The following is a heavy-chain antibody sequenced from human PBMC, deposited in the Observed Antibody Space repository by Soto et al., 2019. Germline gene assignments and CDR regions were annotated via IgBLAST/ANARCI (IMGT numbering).Heavy chain of an antibody. CDR2: IYHSGST. V-gene: IGHV4-30-2*01. CDR1: GGSISSGGYS. CDR3: ARTAVGYDFWSGCPTSYYYYYGMDV. Sequence: PSETLSLTCAVSGGSISSGGYSWSWIRQPPGKGLEWIGYIYHSGSTYYNPSLKSRVTISVDRSKNQFSLKLSSVTAADTAVYYCARTAVGYDFWSGCPTSYYYYYGMDVWGQGTTVTVSS. J-gene: IGHJ6*02. D-gene: IGHD3-3*01.